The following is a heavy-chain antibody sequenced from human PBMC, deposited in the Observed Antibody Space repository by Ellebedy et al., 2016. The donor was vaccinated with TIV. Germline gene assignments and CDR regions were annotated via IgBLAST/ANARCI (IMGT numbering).Heavy chain of an antibody. J-gene: IGHJ4*02. D-gene: IGHD6-13*01. Sequence: SVKVSCXASGGTFSSYAISWVRQAPGQGLEWMGGIIPIFGTANYAQKFQGRVTITADESTSTAYMELSSLRSEDTAVYYCAVNGYWSSSPLLDYWGQGTLVTVSS. CDR2: IIPIFGTA. CDR3: AVNGYWSSSPLLDY. V-gene: IGHV1-69*13. CDR1: GGTFSSYA.